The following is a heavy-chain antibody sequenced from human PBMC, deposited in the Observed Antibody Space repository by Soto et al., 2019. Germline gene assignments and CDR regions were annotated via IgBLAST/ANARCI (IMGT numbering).Heavy chain of an antibody. CDR1: GFSLSDNY. J-gene: IGHJ4*02. V-gene: IGHV3-72*01. D-gene: IGHD3-10*01. Sequence: EVQLVESGGGLVQPGGSLRLSCTASGFSLSDNYVDWVRQAPGKGLEWVGRSRNKANSYTTEYAASVRGRFTISRDDSRNSLYLQMDSLKTEDTAVYYCSRDFPASGTYADDYWGQGTLVTVSS. CDR2: SRNKANSYTT. CDR3: SRDFPASGTYADDY.